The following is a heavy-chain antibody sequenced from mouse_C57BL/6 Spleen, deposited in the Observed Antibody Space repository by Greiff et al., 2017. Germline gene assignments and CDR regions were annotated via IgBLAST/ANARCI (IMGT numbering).Heavy chain of an antibody. Sequence: VHVKQSGPELVKPGASVKISCKASGYSFTDYNMNWVKQSNGKSLEWIGVINPNYGTTSYNQKFKGKATLTVDQSSSTAYMQLNSLTSEDSAVYYWARSTTVVAPHFDYWGQGTTLTVSS. CDR1: GYSFTDYN. J-gene: IGHJ2*01. CDR2: INPNYGTT. CDR3: ARSTTVVAPHFDY. D-gene: IGHD1-1*01. V-gene: IGHV1-39*01.